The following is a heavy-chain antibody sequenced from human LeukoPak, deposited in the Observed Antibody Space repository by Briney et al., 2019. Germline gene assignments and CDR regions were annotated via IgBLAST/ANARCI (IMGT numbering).Heavy chain of an antibody. CDR3: AKDHGGSYFPEYFQH. CDR1: GFTFSSYE. Sequence: GGSLRLSCAASGFTFSSYEMNWVRQAPGKGLEWVAFIRYDGSNKYYADSVKGRFTISRDNSKNTLYLQMNSLRAEDTAVYYCAKDHGGSYFPEYFQHWGQGTLVTVSS. D-gene: IGHD1-26*01. J-gene: IGHJ1*01. V-gene: IGHV3-30*02. CDR2: IRYDGSNK.